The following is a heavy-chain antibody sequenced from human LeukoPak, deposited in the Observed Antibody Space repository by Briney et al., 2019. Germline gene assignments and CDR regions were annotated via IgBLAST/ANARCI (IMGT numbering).Heavy chain of an antibody. CDR3: ARAGSSSYVDF. CDR2: IYYSGST. Sequence: PSETLSLTCTVSGGSISSNYCSWIRQPPGKGLEWIGYIYYSGSTNYNPSLKSRVTISVDTSKNQFSLKLSSVTAADTAVYYCARAGSSSYVDFWGKGTTVTVSS. D-gene: IGHD6-13*01. J-gene: IGHJ6*03. V-gene: IGHV4-59*01. CDR1: GGSISSNY.